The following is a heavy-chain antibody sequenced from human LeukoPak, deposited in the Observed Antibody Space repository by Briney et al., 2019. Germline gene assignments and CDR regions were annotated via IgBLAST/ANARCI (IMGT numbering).Heavy chain of an antibody. CDR2: IIPIFGTA. CDR3: ARDQGRELLGAFDI. Sequence: PTASVKVSCKASGGTFGSYAISWVRQAPGQGLEWMGGIIPIFGTANYAQKFQGRVTITTDESTSTAYMELSSLRSEDTAVYYCARDQGRELLGAFDIWGQGTMVTVSS. J-gene: IGHJ3*02. D-gene: IGHD1-26*01. V-gene: IGHV1-69*05. CDR1: GGTFGSYA.